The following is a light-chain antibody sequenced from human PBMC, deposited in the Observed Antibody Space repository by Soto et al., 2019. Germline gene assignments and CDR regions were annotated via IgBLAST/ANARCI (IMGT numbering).Light chain of an antibody. CDR2: NNI. CDR3: AVWDDSLDGHAV. Sequence: QSVLTQPPSASGTPGQRVTISCSGSSSNIGGNTVRWYQHLTGTAPRLLIYNNIQRPSGVPDRFSGSKSGTSASLAISGLQSEDEADYYCAVWDDSLDGHAVFGGGTQLTVL. J-gene: IGLJ7*01. CDR1: SSNIGGNT. V-gene: IGLV1-44*01.